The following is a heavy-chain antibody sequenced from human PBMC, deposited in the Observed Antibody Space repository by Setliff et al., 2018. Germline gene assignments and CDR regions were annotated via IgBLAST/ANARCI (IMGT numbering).Heavy chain of an antibody. Sequence: PGGSLRLSCAASGFTVSANDMSWVRQAPGKGLEWISLLYDDGSKFYADSVKGRFSISRDNAKNSLHLQMNSLRAEDTALFYCARAVTIFGVITPIYFYYMDVWGKGTTVTVSS. CDR3: ARAVTIFGVITPIYFYYMDV. D-gene: IGHD3-3*01. J-gene: IGHJ6*03. CDR1: GFTVSAND. CDR2: LYDDGSK. V-gene: IGHV3-53*01.